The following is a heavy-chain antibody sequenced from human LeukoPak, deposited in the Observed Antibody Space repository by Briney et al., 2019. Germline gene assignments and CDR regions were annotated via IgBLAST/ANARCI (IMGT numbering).Heavy chain of an antibody. CDR3: ARLGGYYFDY. Sequence: GSLRLSCAASGFTFSSYWMSWIRQPPGKGLEWIGQIRHSGSTSYNPSLMSRVTISGDTSKNQFSLNLSSVTAADTAVYYCARLGGYYFDYGGRGTVVTVS. D-gene: IGHD3-16*01. V-gene: IGHV4-34*01. J-gene: IGHJ4*02. CDR2: IRHSGST. CDR1: GFTFSSYW.